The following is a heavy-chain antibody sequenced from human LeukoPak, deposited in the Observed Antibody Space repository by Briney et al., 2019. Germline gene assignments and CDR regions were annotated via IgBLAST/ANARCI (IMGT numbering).Heavy chain of an antibody. CDR1: GFTFSSYN. D-gene: IGHD6-19*01. V-gene: IGHV3-21*01. CDR2: ITSSSSYI. Sequence: GGSLRLSCAASGFTFSSYNMNWVRQAPGKGLEWVSSITSSSSYIYYADSVKGRFTISRDNAKNSLYLQMNSLRAEDTAVYYCAREGYSSGRAPGYWGQGTLVTISS. CDR3: AREGYSSGRAPGY. J-gene: IGHJ4*02.